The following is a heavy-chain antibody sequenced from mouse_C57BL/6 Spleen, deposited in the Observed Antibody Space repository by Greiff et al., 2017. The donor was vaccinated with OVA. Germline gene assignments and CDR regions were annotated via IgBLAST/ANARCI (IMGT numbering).Heavy chain of an antibody. V-gene: IGHV5-4*01. J-gene: IGHJ2*01. Sequence: EVQVVESGGGLVKPGGSLKLSCAASGFTFSSYAMSWVRQTPEKRLEWVATISDGGSYTYYPDNVKGRFTISRDNAKNNLYLQMSHLKSEDTAMYYCARVSPSTMRVYFDYWGQGTTLTVSS. CDR1: GFTFSSYA. D-gene: IGHD2-4*01. CDR3: ARVSPSTMRVYFDY. CDR2: ISDGGSYT.